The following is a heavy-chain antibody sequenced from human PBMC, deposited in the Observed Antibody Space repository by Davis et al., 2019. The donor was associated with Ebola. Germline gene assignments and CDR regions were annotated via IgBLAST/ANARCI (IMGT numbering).Heavy chain of an antibody. CDR1: GFTFSSYS. CDR3: ARGMDCSSTSCYQRYYYYGMDV. D-gene: IGHD2-2*01. V-gene: IGHV3-48*02. Sequence: GESLKISCAASGFTFSSYSMNWVRQAPGKGLEWVSYISSSSSTIYYADSVKGRFTISRDNAKNSLYLQMNSLRDEDTAVYYCARGMDCSSTSCYQRYYYYGMDVWGQGTTVTVSS. CDR2: ISSSSSTI. J-gene: IGHJ6*02.